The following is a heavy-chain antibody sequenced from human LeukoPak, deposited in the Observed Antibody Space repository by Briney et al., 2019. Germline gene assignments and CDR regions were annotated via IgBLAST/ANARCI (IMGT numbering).Heavy chain of an antibody. CDR3: ARGEQYSYHSSGPKSSDALGI. V-gene: IGHV3-33*01. D-gene: IGHD3-22*01. CDR2: IWYDGSNT. CDR1: GFTFSSHG. Sequence: GSLRLSCAASGFTFSSHGMHWVRQAPGKGLEWVGSIWYDGSNTYHADSVKGRFTISRDNPKNTLYLQMNSLRAEDTAVYYCARGEQYSYHSSGPKSSDALGIWGQGTMVTVSS. J-gene: IGHJ3*02.